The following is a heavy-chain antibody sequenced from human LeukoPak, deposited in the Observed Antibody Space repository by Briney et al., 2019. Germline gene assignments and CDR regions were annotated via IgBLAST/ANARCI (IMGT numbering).Heavy chain of an antibody. CDR3: ARGPYHSSGYLDYFDY. J-gene: IGHJ4*02. V-gene: IGHV4-59*01. D-gene: IGHD3-22*01. CDR2: IYYSGST. CDR1: GGSISSYY. Sequence: PSETLSLTCTVSGGSISSYYWSWIRQPPGKGLEWTGYIYYSGSTNYNPSLKSRVTISVDTSKNQFSLKLSSVTAADTAVYYCARGPYHSSGYLDYFDYWGQGTLVTVSS.